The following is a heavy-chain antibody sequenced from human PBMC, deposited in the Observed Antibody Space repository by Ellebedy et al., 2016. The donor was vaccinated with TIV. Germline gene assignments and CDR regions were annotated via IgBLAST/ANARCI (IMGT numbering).Heavy chain of an antibody. CDR3: ASSEAGTLVY. V-gene: IGHV4-59*01. CDR2: IYYSGST. CDR1: GGSISSYY. Sequence: SETLSLXXTVSGGSISSYYWSWIRQPPGKGLEWIGYIYYSGSTNYNPSLKSRVTTSVDTSKNQFSLKLSSVTAADTAVYYCASSEAGTLVYWGQGTLVTVSS. J-gene: IGHJ4*02. D-gene: IGHD6-13*01.